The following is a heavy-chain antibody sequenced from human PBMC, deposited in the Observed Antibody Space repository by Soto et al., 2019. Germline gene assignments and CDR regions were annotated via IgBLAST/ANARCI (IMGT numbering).Heavy chain of an antibody. CDR3: AGIYSGSPGGTLRC. J-gene: IGHJ4*02. V-gene: IGHV4-31*03. Sequence: SETLSLTCTVSGGSISSGGYYWSWIRQHPGKGLEWIGYIYYSGSTYYNPSLKSRVTISVDTSKNQFSLKLSSVTAADTAVYYCAGIYSGSPGGTLRCWGQGTLVTVSS. CDR2: IYYSGST. CDR1: GGSISSGGYY. D-gene: IGHD1-26*01.